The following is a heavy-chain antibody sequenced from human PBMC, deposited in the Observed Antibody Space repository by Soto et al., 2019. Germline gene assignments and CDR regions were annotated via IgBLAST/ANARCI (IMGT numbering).Heavy chain of an antibody. Sequence: QVQLEQSGAEVKQPGSSVKVSCKTSGGTFSTYSINCVRQAPGQGLEWMGAIIPLFGTADYSQKFQGRVTITADEPTSTAYMELSSLRSDDTAVYFCARPKGTYSSGYYYFDFWGQGTLVTVSS. D-gene: IGHD6-19*01. V-gene: IGHV1-69*01. CDR3: ARPKGTYSSGYYYFDF. CDR2: IIPLFGTA. CDR1: GGTFSTYS. J-gene: IGHJ4*02.